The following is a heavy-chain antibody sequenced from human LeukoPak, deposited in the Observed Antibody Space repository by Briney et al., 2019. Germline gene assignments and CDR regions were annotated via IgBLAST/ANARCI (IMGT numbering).Heavy chain of an antibody. CDR3: ARLSFY. Sequence: PGGSLRLSCAASGFTFSSYSMNWVRQAPGKGLEWVSYISDSGNTIYYADSVKGRFTVFRDNAQDSLYLQMDSVRAEDPAVYYCARLSFYWGQGTLVTVSS. J-gene: IGHJ4*02. D-gene: IGHD1-26*01. CDR2: ISDSGNTI. CDR1: GFTFSSYS. V-gene: IGHV3-48*01.